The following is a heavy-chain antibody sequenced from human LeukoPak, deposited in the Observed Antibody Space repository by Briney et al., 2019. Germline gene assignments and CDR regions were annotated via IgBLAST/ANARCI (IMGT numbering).Heavy chain of an antibody. CDR1: GYTFTGYY. CDR2: TNPNSGGT. V-gene: IGHV1-2*02. Sequence: ASVKVSCKASGYTFTGYYMHWVRQAPGQGLEWMGWTNPNSGGTNCAQKFQGRVTMTRDTSISTAYMELSRLRSDDTAVYYCAIGYSSGWYQFDYWGQGTLVTVSS. D-gene: IGHD6-19*01. J-gene: IGHJ4*02. CDR3: AIGYSSGWYQFDY.